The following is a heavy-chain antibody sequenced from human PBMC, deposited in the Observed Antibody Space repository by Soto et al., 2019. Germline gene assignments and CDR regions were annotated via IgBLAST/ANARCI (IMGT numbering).Heavy chain of an antibody. V-gene: IGHV1-2*02. CDR1: GYTFTGYY. CDR2: INPNSGGT. D-gene: IGHD2-2*02. J-gene: IGHJ4*02. Sequence: GASVKVSCKASGYTFTGYYMHWVRQAPGQGLEWMGWINPNSGGTNYAQKFQGRVTMTRDTSISTAYMELSRPRSDDTAVYYCARGDIVVVPAAILHDYWGQGTLVTVSS. CDR3: ARGDIVVVPAAILHDY.